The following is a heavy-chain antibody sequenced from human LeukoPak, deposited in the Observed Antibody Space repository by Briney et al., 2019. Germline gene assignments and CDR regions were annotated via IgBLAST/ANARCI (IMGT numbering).Heavy chain of an antibody. Sequence: GGSLRLSCAASGFTFSCYAMSWVRQAPGKGLDWVSAISGSGGSTYYADSVKGRFTISRDNSKNTLYLQMNSLRAEDTAGEYCAKEETAYCGGDCYRSAFDIWGQGTMVSVSS. CDR1: GFTFSCYA. CDR2: ISGSGGST. CDR3: AKEETAYCGGDCYRSAFDI. D-gene: IGHD2-21*02. J-gene: IGHJ3*02. V-gene: IGHV3-23*01.